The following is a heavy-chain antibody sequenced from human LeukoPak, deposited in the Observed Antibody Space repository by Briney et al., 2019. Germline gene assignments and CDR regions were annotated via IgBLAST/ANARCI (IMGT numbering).Heavy chain of an antibody. CDR1: GGSISSYY. V-gene: IGHV4-59*01. CDR3: ARGGGAAAGTYFYYYYGMDV. Sequence: NPSETLSLTCTVSGGSISSYYWSWIRQPPGKGLEWIGYIYYSGSTNYNPSLKSRVTISVDTSKNQFSLKLSSVTAADTAVYYCARGGGAAAGTYFYYYYGMDVWGQGTTVTVSS. J-gene: IGHJ6*02. CDR2: IYYSGST. D-gene: IGHD6-13*01.